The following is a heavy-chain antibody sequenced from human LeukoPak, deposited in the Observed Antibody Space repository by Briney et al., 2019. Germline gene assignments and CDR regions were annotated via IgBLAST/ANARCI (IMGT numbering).Heavy chain of an antibody. CDR3: ARGPYSYDSSGAFDI. CDR1: GDSISSGDYY. CDR2: ISSSGST. J-gene: IGHJ3*02. V-gene: IGHV4-61*02. D-gene: IGHD3-22*01. Sequence: SETLSLACTVSGDSISSGDYYWSWIRQPAGKGLEWIGRISSSGSTNYNPSLTSRVTISVETSKNQFSLKLSSVTAADTAVYFCARGPYSYDSSGAFDIWGQGTMVTVSS.